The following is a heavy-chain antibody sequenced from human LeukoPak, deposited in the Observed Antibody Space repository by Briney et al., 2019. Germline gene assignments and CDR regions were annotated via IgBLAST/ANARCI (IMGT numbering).Heavy chain of an antibody. Sequence: SETLSLTCAVYGGSFSGYYWSWIRQPPGKGLEWIGEINHSGSTNYNPSLKSRVTISVDTSKNQFSLKLSSVTAADTAVYYCAGDQRWLQLPFDYWGQGTLVTVSS. J-gene: IGHJ4*02. CDR2: INHSGST. CDR1: GGSFSGYY. CDR3: AGDQRWLQLPFDY. D-gene: IGHD5-24*01. V-gene: IGHV4-34*01.